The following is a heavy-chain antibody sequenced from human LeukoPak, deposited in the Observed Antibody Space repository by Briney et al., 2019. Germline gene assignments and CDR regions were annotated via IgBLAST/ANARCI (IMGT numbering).Heavy chain of an antibody. D-gene: IGHD3-3*01. J-gene: IGHJ5*02. CDR1: GLTFSSYA. CDR3: ARENFWSGYYTWFDP. Sequence: PGRSLRLSCAASGLTFSSYAMHWVRQAPGKGLERVAVISYDGSNKYYADSVKGRFTISRDNSKNSLYLQMNSLRAEDTAVYYCARENFWSGYYTWFDPWGQGTLVTVSS. V-gene: IGHV3-30-3*01. CDR2: ISYDGSNK.